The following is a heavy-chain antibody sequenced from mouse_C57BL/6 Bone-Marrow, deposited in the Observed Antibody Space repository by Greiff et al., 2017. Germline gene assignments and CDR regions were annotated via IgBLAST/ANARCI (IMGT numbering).Heavy chain of an antibody. CDR1: GFTFSDYY. CDR2: ISNGGGST. CDR3: ARHYYGSSYGFAY. Sequence: DVKLVESGGGLVQPGGSLKLSCAASGFTFSDYYMYWVRQTPEKRLEWVAYISNGGGSTYYPDTVKGRFTISRDNAKKTLYLQMSRLKSEDTAMYYCARHYYGSSYGFAYWGQGTLVTVSA. J-gene: IGHJ3*01. V-gene: IGHV5-12*01. D-gene: IGHD1-1*01.